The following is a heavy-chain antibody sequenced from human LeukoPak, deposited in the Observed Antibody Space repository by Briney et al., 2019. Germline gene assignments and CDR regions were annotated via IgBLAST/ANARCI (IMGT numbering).Heavy chain of an antibody. Sequence: GASVKVSCKASGYTFSSYHIIWVRQAPGQGLEWMGWISGSNGNTGYAQKFQGRVTMTTDTSTTAAYMELRSLRSDDTAIYYCARDHVSGTEGFDYWGQGSLVTVFS. D-gene: IGHD6-19*01. V-gene: IGHV1-18*01. CDR2: ISGSNGNT. CDR3: ARDHVSGTEGFDY. CDR1: GYTFSSYH. J-gene: IGHJ4*02.